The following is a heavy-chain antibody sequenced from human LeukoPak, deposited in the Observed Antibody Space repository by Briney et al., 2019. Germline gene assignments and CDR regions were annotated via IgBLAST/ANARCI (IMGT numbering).Heavy chain of an antibody. V-gene: IGHV1-46*01. Sequence: ASVKVSCKTSGYIFVDYFLHWVRQAPGQGLEWMGIINANGGGTRYAQMFQGRVTMTRDVSTRTVYMELSSLTSEDTALYYCARGRAVGEVSLPDYWGRGTLVTVSS. D-gene: IGHD1-26*01. CDR2: INANGGGT. CDR1: GYIFVDYF. J-gene: IGHJ4*02. CDR3: ARGRAVGEVSLPDY.